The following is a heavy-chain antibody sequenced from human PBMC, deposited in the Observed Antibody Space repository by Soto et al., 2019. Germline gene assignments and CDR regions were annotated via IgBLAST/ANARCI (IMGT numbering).Heavy chain of an antibody. J-gene: IGHJ5*02. D-gene: IGHD2-15*01. Sequence: SETLSLTCTVSGGSISSYYWSWIRQPPGKGLEWIGYIYYSGSTNYNPSLKSRVTISVDTSKNQFSLKLSSVTVADTAVYYCAREVDWFDPWGQGTLVTVSS. CDR1: GGSISSYY. CDR2: IYYSGST. V-gene: IGHV4-59*01. CDR3: AREVDWFDP.